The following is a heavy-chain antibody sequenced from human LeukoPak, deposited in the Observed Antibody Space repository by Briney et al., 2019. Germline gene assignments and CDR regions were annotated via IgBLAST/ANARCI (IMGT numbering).Heavy chain of an antibody. V-gene: IGHV5-51*01. CDR2: IYPGDSDT. D-gene: IGHD3-3*01. CDR3: ARQGLTYYDFWSGPNNWFDP. CDR1: GYSFTSDW. Sequence: GESLKISCKGSGYSFTSDWIGWVRQMPGKGLEWMGIIYPGDSDTRYSPSFQGQVTISADKSISTAYLQWSSLKASDTAMYYCARQGLTYYDFWSGPNNWFDPWGQGTLVTVSS. J-gene: IGHJ5*02.